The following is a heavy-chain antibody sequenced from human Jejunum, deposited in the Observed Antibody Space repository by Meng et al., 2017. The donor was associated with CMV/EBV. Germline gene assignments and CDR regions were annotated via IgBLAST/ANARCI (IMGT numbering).Heavy chain of an antibody. CDR3: AKDGGSFLDYYFDY. D-gene: IGHD1-26*01. CDR1: GYTFTDYY. CDR2: INPYTGDT. J-gene: IGHJ4*02. Sequence: GYTFTDYYMQWVRQAPGQGLEWMGWINPYTGDTNFAQKFQGRVSMTRDMSVNTVYMELTRLRSDDTAVYYCAKDGGSFLDYYFDYWGQGTLVTVSS. V-gene: IGHV1-2*02.